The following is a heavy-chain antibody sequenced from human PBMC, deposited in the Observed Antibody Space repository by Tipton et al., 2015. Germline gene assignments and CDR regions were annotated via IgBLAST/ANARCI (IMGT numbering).Heavy chain of an antibody. CDR2: IQYSGST. Sequence: TLSLTCSVSSDSISKYYWSWIRQPPGKELEWIGYIQYSGSTNYNPSLKSRVTISVDTSKNQFSLKVTSVTAADTAVYFCARFRFQNQFEIDHWGQGTLVTVSS. J-gene: IGHJ4*02. CDR3: ARFRFQNQFEIDH. D-gene: IGHD3-3*01. CDR1: SDSISKYY. V-gene: IGHV4-59*12.